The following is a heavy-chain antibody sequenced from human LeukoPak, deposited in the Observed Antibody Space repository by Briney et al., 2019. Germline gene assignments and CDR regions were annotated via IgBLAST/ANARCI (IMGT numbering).Heavy chain of an antibody. J-gene: IGHJ4*02. CDR2: INTDGSST. V-gene: IGHV3-74*01. Sequence: PGGSLRLSCAASGFTFSSYWMHWVRQVPGKGLVWVSRINTDGSSTTYADSVKGRFTISRDNTENTLYLQMSSLRAEDTAVYYCASEWKKTGAFDHWGQGTLVTVSS. D-gene: IGHD1-1*01. CDR3: ASEWKKTGAFDH. CDR1: GFTFSSYW.